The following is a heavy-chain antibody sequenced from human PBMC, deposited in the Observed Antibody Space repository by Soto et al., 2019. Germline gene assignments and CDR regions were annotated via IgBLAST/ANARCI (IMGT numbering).Heavy chain of an antibody. CDR3: ARGEGGGSFIGNYYYYYGMDV. V-gene: IGHV1-69*13. CDR1: GGTFSSYA. J-gene: IGHJ6*02. CDR2: IIPIFGTA. D-gene: IGHD2-15*01. Sequence: ASVKVSCKASGGTFSSYAISWVRQAPGQGLEWMGGIIPIFGTANYAQKFQGRVTITADESTSTAYMELSSLRSEDTAVYYCARGEGGGSFIGNYYYYYGMDVWGQGTTVTVSS.